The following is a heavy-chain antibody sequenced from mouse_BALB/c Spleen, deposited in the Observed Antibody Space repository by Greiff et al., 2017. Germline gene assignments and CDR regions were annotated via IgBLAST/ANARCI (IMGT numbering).Heavy chain of an antibody. Sequence: QVQLQQSGAELAKPGASVKMSCKASGYTFTSYWMHWVKQRPGQGLEWIGYINPSTGYTEYNQKFKDKATLTADKSSSTAYMQLSSLTSEDSAVYYCARLGYDGSYYAMDYWGQGTSVTVSS. CDR3: ARLGYDGSYYAMDY. CDR1: GYTFTSYW. J-gene: IGHJ4*01. V-gene: IGHV1-7*01. CDR2: INPSTGYT. D-gene: IGHD2-14*01.